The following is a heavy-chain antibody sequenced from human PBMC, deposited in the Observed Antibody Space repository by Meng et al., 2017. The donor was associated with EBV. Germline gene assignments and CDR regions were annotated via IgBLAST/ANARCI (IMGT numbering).Heavy chain of an antibody. CDR3: ASESGRGYTPDY. CDR2: FLPRLGAP. CDR1: GGPFRYYA. D-gene: IGHD3-10*01. Sequence: QVRLVQVGAGVKKPGSSVKVSGKTSGGPFRYYAISWVRQAPGQGLEWLGGFLPRLGAPNYAQKFHGRVKITADESTSTHYMDLSSLRSEDTAIYYCASESGRGYTPDYWGQGTLVTVSS. J-gene: IGHJ4*02. V-gene: IGHV1-69*01.